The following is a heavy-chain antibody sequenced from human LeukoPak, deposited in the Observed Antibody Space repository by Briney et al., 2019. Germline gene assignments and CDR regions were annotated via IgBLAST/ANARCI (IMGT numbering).Heavy chain of an antibody. CDR3: TSGYCRGGHCYSEPLDY. CDR2: IRNKANSYST. CDR1: GFTFSDHY. J-gene: IGHJ4*02. V-gene: IGHV3-72*01. D-gene: IGHD2-15*01. Sequence: GGSLRLSCAASGFTFSDHYMDWVRQTPGEGLEWVGRIRNKANSYSTDYAASVKGRFTISRDDSKNSLYLQMNSLKTEDTALYYCTSGYCRGGHCYSEPLDYWGQGTLVTVSS.